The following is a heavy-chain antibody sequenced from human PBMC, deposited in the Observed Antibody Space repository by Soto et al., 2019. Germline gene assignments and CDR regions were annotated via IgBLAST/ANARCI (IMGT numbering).Heavy chain of an antibody. CDR2: ISWNSGSI. D-gene: IGHD5-18*01. J-gene: IGHJ4*02. Sequence: EVQLLESGGGLVQPGGSLRLSCAASGFTFSSYAMSWVRQAPGKGLEWVSAISWNSGSIGYADSVKGRFTISRDNAKNSLYLQMNSLRAEDTALYYCVTAPRLGYWGQGTLVTVSS. CDR1: GFTFSSYA. CDR3: VTAPRLGY. V-gene: IGHV3-9*01.